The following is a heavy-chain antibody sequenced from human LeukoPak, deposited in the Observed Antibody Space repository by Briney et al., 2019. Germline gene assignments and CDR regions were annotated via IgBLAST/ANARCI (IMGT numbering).Heavy chain of an antibody. CDR2: ILGSVGTM. J-gene: IGHJ6*02. V-gene: IGHV3-48*01. CDR3: ARGLITGAAGTYYYYGMDV. D-gene: IGHD6-13*01. Sequence: GECLRLSCAASGFTFSDYSMNWVRQAPGRGLEWVSYILGSVGTMYYADSVKGRFTISRDNSKNTLYLQIGSLRGEDMAVYYCARGLITGAAGTYYYYGMDVWGQGTTVTVSS. CDR1: GFTFSDYS.